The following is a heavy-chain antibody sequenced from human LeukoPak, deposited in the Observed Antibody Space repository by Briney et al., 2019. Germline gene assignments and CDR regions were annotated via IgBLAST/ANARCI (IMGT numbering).Heavy chain of an antibody. CDR1: GGSISSSSYY. CDR3: ARDSRFSWYYH. J-gene: IGHJ5*02. Sequence: PSETLSLTCTVSGGSISSSSYYWGWIRQPPGKGLEWIGSIYYSGSTYYNPSLKSRVTISVDTSKNQFSLKLSSVTAADTAVYYCARDSRFSWYYHWGQGTLVTVYS. CDR2: IYYSGST. V-gene: IGHV4-39*07.